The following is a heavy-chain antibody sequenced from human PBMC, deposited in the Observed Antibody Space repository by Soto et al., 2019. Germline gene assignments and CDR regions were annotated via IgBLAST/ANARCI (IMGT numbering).Heavy chain of an antibody. Sequence: VASVKVSCKASGFPFSDSGIAWVRQAPGQGLEWMAWISIHSGKTTYAQALQDRVTLTTDTSTNTAYLELRGLRSDDTAVYYCARQKVLLFLPDFFGQGTL. CDR3: ARQKVLLFLPDF. V-gene: IGHV1-18*01. J-gene: IGHJ4*02. CDR1: GFPFSDSG. CDR2: ISIHSGKT. D-gene: IGHD3-10*01.